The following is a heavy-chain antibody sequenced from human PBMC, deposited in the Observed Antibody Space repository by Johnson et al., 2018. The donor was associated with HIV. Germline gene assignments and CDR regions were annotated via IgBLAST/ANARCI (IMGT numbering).Heavy chain of an antibody. D-gene: IGHD3-22*01. V-gene: IGHV3-20*04. CDR1: GFTVSSNY. Sequence: VQLVESGGGVVQPGRSLRLSCAASGFTVSSNYMSWVRQAPGKGLEWVSGINWNGGSTGYADSVKGRFTISRDNAKNSLYLQMNSLRAEDTALYYCARSVGYYDSSAYYYVDAFDIWGQGTMVTVSS. CDR2: INWNGGST. CDR3: ARSVGYYDSSAYYYVDAFDI. J-gene: IGHJ3*02.